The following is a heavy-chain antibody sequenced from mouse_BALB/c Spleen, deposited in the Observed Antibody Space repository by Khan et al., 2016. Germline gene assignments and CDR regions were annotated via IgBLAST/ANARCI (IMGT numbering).Heavy chain of an antibody. V-gene: IGHV3-2*02. CDR2: ISYSGYT. CDR3: ASSVRLFYY. Sequence: EVQLVESGPGLVKPSQSLSLTCTVTGYSITSDYAWNWIRQFPGKKLEWMGYISYSGYTTYNQSLKSRISITRDTYKNQFFLQLSSVTTADTATYYCASSVRLFYYWGQCTTLTVSS. D-gene: IGHD2-14*01. CDR1: GYSITSDYA. J-gene: IGHJ2*01.